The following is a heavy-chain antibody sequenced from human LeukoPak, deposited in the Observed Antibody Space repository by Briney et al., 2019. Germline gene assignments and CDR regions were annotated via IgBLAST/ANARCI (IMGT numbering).Heavy chain of an antibody. CDR3: ATPYDSSGYYPF. CDR1: GGSFSGYY. V-gene: IGHV4-34*01. J-gene: IGHJ4*02. Sequence: KPSETLSLTCAVYGGSFSGYYWSWIRQSPGKGLEWIGEINHSGSTNYNPSLKSRVTISVDTSKNQFSLKLSSVTATDTAVYYCATPYDSSGYYPFWGQGTLVTVSS. CDR2: INHSGST. D-gene: IGHD3-22*01.